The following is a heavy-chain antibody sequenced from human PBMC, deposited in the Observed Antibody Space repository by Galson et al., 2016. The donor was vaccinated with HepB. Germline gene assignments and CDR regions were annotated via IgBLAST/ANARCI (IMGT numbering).Heavy chain of an antibody. V-gene: IGHV1-3*04. J-gene: IGHJ5*02. CDR2: INTDNANT. Sequence: SVKVSCKASGYTFTSYVIHWVRQAPGQRLEWMGWINTDNANTKYSQKFQGRVTFTRDTSASTAYMELSSLRSEDTALYYCVRSAGLTPWGQGTRVTVSS. CDR3: VRSAGLTP. CDR1: GYTFTSYV. D-gene: IGHD4/OR15-4a*01.